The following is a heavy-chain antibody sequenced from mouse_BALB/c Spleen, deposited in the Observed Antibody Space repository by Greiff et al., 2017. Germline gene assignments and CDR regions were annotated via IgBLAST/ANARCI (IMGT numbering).Heavy chain of an antibody. Sequence: QVQLQQSGAELVRPGVSVKSSCKGSGYTFTDYAMHWVKQSHAKSLEWIGVISTYYGDASYNQKFKGKATMTVDKSSSTAYMELARLTSEDSAIYYCASGGNYDFDYWGQGTTLTVSS. D-gene: IGHD1-1*02. J-gene: IGHJ2*01. CDR3: ASGGNYDFDY. V-gene: IGHV1S137*01. CDR1: GYTFTDYA. CDR2: ISTYYGDA.